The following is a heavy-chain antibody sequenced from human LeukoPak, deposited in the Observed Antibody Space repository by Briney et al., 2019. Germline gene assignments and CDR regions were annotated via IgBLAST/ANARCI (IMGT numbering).Heavy chain of an antibody. J-gene: IGHJ4*02. CDR2: INAGNGRT. V-gene: IGHV1-3*01. CDR1: QYSFTDYA. CDR3: ARGRRTDVARASSYFDS. Sequence: ASVKVSCKASQYSFTDYAVHWVRQAPGQRLEWMGWINAGNGRTKYSQRFQGRLTIIRDTSATTAYMELSGLTSEDTARYYCARGRRTDVARASSYFDSGGQGTLVSVPP. D-gene: IGHD3-10*01.